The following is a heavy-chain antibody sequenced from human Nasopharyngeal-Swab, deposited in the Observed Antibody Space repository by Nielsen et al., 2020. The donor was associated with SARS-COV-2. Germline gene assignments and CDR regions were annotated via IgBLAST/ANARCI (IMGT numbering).Heavy chain of an antibody. CDR2: IYYSGST. Sequence: SETLSLTCTVSGGSISSGRYYWSWIRQHPGKGLEWIGYIYYSGSTYYNPSLKSRVTISVDTSKNQFSLKLSSVTAADTAVYYCASATGIAGQWLVRTVDAFDIWGQGTMVTVSS. D-gene: IGHD6-19*01. CDR3: ASATGIAGQWLVRTVDAFDI. J-gene: IGHJ3*02. V-gene: IGHV4-31*03. CDR1: GGSISSGRYY.